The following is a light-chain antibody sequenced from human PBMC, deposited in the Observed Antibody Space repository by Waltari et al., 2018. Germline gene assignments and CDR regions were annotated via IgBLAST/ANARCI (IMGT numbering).Light chain of an antibody. Sequence: QSALTQPASVSGSPGQSVFISCTGTTNDIGGYDYVSWFQQHPGQAPKLLVYDVTSRPSGISRRFSGSKSGNTASLSISGLQTEDEADYYCSSFTKDNTVIFGGGTKLTVL. V-gene: IGLV2-14*03. CDR1: TNDIGGYDY. CDR3: SSFTKDNTVI. J-gene: IGLJ2*01. CDR2: DVT.